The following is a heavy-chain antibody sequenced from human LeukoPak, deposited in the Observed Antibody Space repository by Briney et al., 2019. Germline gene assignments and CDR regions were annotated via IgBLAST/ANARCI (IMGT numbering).Heavy chain of an antibody. CDR1: GFTFSDYD. J-gene: IGHJ4*02. CDR3: ARVAKERVGGVYYFDY. D-gene: IGHD1-1*01. V-gene: IGHV3-13*01. Sequence: PGGSLRLSCAASGFTFSDYDMHWVRQATGKGLEWVSAIGTAGDKYYTGSVKGRFTICRENSKNSLDLQMNSLRAGDTAVYYCARVAKERVGGVYYFDYWGQGTLVTVSS. CDR2: IGTAGDK.